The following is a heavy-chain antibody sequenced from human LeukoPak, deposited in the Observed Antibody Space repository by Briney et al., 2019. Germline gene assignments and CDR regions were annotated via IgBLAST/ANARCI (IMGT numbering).Heavy chain of an antibody. CDR2: IYYTGTT. J-gene: IGHJ6*02. V-gene: IGHV4-31*03. D-gene: IGHD5-12*01. CDR1: GGSISSGGHY. Sequence: SQTLSLTCTVSGGSISSGGHYWSWIRQHPGKGLEWIGYIYYTGTTYYTPSLKRRVTISVDTSKNQFSMKLSSVPAADTAVYYCAICPWGVATIFHYYYGIDVWGQGTPVTVSS. CDR3: AICPWGVATIFHYYYGIDV.